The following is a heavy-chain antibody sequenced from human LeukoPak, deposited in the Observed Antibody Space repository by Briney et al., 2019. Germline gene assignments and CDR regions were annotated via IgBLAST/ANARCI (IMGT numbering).Heavy chain of an antibody. D-gene: IGHD3-22*01. CDR2: INPNSGGT. CDR3: ARLRIYYDSSDLLRGFDY. CDR1: GYTFTGYY. V-gene: IGHV1-2*02. Sequence: ASVKVSCKASGYTFTGYYMHWVRQAPGQGLEWMGWINPNSGGTNYAQKFQGRVTMTRDTSISTAYMELSRLRSDDTAVYYCARLRIYYDSSDLLRGFDYWGQGTLVTVSS. J-gene: IGHJ4*02.